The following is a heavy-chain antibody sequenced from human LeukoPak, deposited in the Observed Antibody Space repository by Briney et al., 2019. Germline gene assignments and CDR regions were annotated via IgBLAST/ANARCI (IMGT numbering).Heavy chain of an antibody. Sequence: GGPLRLSCAASGFTFSSYAMHWVRQAPGKGLEWVAVISYDGSNKYYADSVRGRFTISRDNSKNTLYLQMNSLRAEDTALYYCVCYDNAAEYFHYWGQGTLVTVSS. J-gene: IGHJ1*01. D-gene: IGHD3-22*01. CDR1: GFTFSSYA. CDR2: ISYDGSNK. CDR3: VCYDNAAEYFHY. V-gene: IGHV3-30-3*01.